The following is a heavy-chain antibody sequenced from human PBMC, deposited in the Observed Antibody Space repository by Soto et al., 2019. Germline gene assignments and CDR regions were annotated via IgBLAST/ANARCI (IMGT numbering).Heavy chain of an antibody. D-gene: IGHD3-10*01. Sequence: ASVKVSCKASGYTFTSYGISWVRQAPGQGLEWMGWISAYNGNTNYAQKLQGRVTMTTDTSTSTAYMELRSLRSDDTAVYYCARSSSSKVRGVNYSYGMDVWGQGTTVTVSS. J-gene: IGHJ6*02. CDR1: GYTFTSYG. CDR2: ISAYNGNT. CDR3: ARSSSSKVRGVNYSYGMDV. V-gene: IGHV1-18*01.